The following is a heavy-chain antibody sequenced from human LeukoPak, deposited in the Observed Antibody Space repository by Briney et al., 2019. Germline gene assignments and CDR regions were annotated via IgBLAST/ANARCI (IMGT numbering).Heavy chain of an antibody. V-gene: IGHV4-39*07. CDR2: IYYSGST. CDR3: ARRRKVTAPREGDAFDI. CDR1: GGSISSSSYY. Sequence: SETLSLTCTVSGGSISSSSYYWGWIRQPPGKGLEWIGSIYYSGSTYYNPSLKSRVTISVDTSKNQFSLKLSSETAADTAVYYCARRRKVTAPREGDAFDIWGQGTMVTVSS. D-gene: IGHD2-21*02. J-gene: IGHJ3*02.